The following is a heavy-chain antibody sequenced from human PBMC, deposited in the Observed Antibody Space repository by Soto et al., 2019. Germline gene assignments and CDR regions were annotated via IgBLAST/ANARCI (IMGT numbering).Heavy chain of an antibody. Sequence: QSSGTLSLACTASGDSFSGCDIDWALQVQGKDRGWVSAVGTSGDTNYAGSVKGRFTISRENAKNSLYLQLNSLRAGDTAIYFCARALAPTSFDSWC. CDR1: GDSFSGCD. J-gene: IGHJ3*02. V-gene: IGHV3-13*04. CDR3: ARALAPTSFDS. CDR2: VGTSGDT.